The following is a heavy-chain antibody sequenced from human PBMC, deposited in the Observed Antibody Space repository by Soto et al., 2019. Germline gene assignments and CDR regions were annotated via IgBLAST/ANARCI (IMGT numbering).Heavy chain of an antibody. CDR2: IWYDGSNK. V-gene: IGHV3-33*06. J-gene: IGHJ4*02. Sequence: GGSLRLSCAASGFTFSSYGMHWVRQAPGKGLEWVAVIWYDGSNKYYADSVKGRFTISRDNSKDTLYLQMNSLRAEDTAVYYCAKEGYCSSTSCYAIDYWGQGTRVTVSS. D-gene: IGHD2-2*01. CDR3: AKEGYCSSTSCYAIDY. CDR1: GFTFSSYG.